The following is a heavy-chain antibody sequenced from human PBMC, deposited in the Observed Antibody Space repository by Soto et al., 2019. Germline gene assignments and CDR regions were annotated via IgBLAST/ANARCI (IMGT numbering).Heavy chain of an antibody. D-gene: IGHD1-20*01. Sequence: ASVKVSGKASGYTFTIYGISCVLQSPLQGLEWMGCISAHNGNTNYAQKLQGRVTMTTDTSTSTAYMELRSLGSDDTAVYYCARAEKWVTGGMGGYWGQGTLGTVSS. J-gene: IGHJ4*02. CDR1: GYTFTIYG. CDR2: ISAHNGNT. CDR3: ARAEKWVTGGMGGY. V-gene: IGHV1-18*04.